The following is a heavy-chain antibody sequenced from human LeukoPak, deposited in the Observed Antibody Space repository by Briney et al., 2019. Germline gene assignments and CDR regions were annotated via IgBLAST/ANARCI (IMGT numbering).Heavy chain of an antibody. Sequence: GGSLRLSCAASGFTFSSYSMNWVRQAPGKGLEWVSATGESGGSTYYADSVKGRFTISRDDFKNTLYLQMNSLRAEDTAVYYCAKDLYLGSSGLWGYFDLWGRGALVTVSS. V-gene: IGHV3-23*01. CDR3: AKDLYLGSSGLWGYFDL. J-gene: IGHJ2*01. D-gene: IGHD3-22*01. CDR2: TGESGGST. CDR1: GFTFSSYS.